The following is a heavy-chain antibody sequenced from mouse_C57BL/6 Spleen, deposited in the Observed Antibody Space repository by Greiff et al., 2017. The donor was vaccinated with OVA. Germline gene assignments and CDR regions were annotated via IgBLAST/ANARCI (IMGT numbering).Heavy chain of an antibody. CDR1: GFSLTSYA. CDR3: ARGPYAPDDYDEGGEAYAMDY. CDR2: IWTGGGT. J-gene: IGHJ4*01. Sequence: QVQLKESGPGLVAPSQSLSITCTVSGFSLTSYAISWVRQPPGKGLEWLGVIWTGGGTNYNSALKSRLSISKDNSKSQVFLNMNSLQTDDTARYYCARGPYAPDDYDEGGEAYAMDYWGQGTSVTVSS. D-gene: IGHD2-4*01. V-gene: IGHV2-9-1*01.